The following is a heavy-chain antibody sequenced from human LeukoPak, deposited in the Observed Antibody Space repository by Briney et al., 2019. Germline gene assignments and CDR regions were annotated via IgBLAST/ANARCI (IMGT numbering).Heavy chain of an antibody. CDR2: IYYSGST. CDR3: ARGEAAAGTPGVSDY. Sequence: PSETLSLTCTVSGGSISSSSYYWGWIRQPPGKGLEWIGSIYYSGSTYYNPSLKSRVTISVDTSKNQFSLKLSSVTAADTAVYYCARGEAAAGTPGVSDYWGQGTLVTVSS. V-gene: IGHV4-39*01. CDR1: GGSISSSSYY. D-gene: IGHD6-13*01. J-gene: IGHJ4*02.